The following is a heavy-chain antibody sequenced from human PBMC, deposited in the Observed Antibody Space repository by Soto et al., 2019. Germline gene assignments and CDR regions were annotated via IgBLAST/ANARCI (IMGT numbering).Heavy chain of an antibody. Sequence: PSETLSLTCTVSGGSIINGDYYWSWIRQSPRKGLEWIGYIYYSGNTYYNPSLKSRVMISVDTSKNQFSLKLSSVTAADTAVYYCASGYYDILTGRDTKYYFDYWGQGALVTVSS. D-gene: IGHD3-9*01. CDR3: ASGYYDILTGRDTKYYFDY. CDR1: GGSIINGDYY. V-gene: IGHV4-30-4*01. J-gene: IGHJ4*02. CDR2: IYYSGNT.